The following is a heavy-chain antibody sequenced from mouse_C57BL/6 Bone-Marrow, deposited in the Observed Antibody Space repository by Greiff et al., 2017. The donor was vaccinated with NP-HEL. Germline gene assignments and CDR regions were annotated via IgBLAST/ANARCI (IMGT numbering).Heavy chain of an antibody. CDR1: GFTFSSYA. CDR2: ISDGGSYT. J-gene: IGHJ3*01. CDR3: ARDWGNYSFAY. V-gene: IGHV5-4*01. Sequence: EVQLVESGGGLVKPGGSLKLSCAASGFTFSSYAMSWVRQTPEKRLEWVATISDGGSYTYYPDNVKGRFTISRDNAKNNLYLQMSHLKSEDTAMYYCARDWGNYSFAYWGQGTLVTVSA. D-gene: IGHD2-1*01.